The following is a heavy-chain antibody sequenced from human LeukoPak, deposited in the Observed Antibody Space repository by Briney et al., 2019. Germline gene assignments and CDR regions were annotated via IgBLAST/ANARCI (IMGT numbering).Heavy chain of an antibody. Sequence: GGSLRLACTASGFTFSSYVMSWVRLAPGKGLEWVSAISGSATGTFYADSVKGRFTISRDNSKNTLYLQMNSLRVEDTALYYCAKAEVGPLDYWGQGTLVTVSS. V-gene: IGHV3-23*01. CDR2: ISGSATGT. CDR1: GFTFSSYV. J-gene: IGHJ4*02. D-gene: IGHD1-26*01. CDR3: AKAEVGPLDY.